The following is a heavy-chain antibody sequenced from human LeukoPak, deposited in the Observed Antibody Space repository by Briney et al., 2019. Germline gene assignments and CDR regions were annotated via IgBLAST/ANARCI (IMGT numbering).Heavy chain of an antibody. CDR2: IYHSGST. CDR3: ARAATVPMGGYNWFDP. Sequence: PSETLSLTCAVSGGSISSGGYSWSWIRQPPGKGLEWIGYIYHSGSTYYNPSLKSRVTISVDRSKNQFSLKLSSVTAADTAVYYCARAATVPMGGYNWFDPWGQGTLVTVSS. J-gene: IGHJ5*02. V-gene: IGHV4-30-2*01. D-gene: IGHD4-17*01. CDR1: GGSISSGGYS.